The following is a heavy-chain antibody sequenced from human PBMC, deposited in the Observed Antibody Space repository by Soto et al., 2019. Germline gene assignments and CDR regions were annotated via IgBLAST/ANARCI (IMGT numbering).Heavy chain of an antibody. CDR3: ARGVGYVEFDY. CDR2: IYYSGST. Sequence: SETLSLTCTVSGGSISSYYWSWIRQPPGKGLEWIGYIYYSGSTNYNPSLKSRVTISVDTSKNQFSLKLSSVTAADTAVYYCARGVGYVEFDYWGQGNLVTVSS. D-gene: IGHD5-12*01. CDR1: GGSISSYY. V-gene: IGHV4-59*01. J-gene: IGHJ4*02.